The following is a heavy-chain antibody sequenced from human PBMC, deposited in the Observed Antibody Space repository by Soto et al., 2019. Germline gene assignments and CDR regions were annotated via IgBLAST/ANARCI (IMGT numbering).Heavy chain of an antibody. Sequence: PGGSLRLSCAASGFTFSSYAMSWVRQAPGKGLEWVSAISGSGGSTYYADSVKGRFTISRDNSKNTLYLQMNSLRAEDTAVYYSAKDQSSPPPYYDFPEPNGVGFDYWGQGTLVTVSS. CDR3: AKDQSSPPPYYDFPEPNGVGFDY. J-gene: IGHJ4*02. V-gene: IGHV3-23*01. D-gene: IGHD3-3*01. CDR2: ISGSGGST. CDR1: GFTFSSYA.